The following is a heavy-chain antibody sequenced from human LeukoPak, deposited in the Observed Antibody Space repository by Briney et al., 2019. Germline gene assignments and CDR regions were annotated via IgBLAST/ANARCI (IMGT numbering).Heavy chain of an antibody. V-gene: IGHV4-59*01. CDR2: IYYSGST. D-gene: IGHD3-10*01. CDR3: ARVFPSAMVRGVDVGWFDP. Sequence: SETLSLTCTVSRGSISSYFWSWIRQPPGKGLEWIGYIYYSGSTNYNPSLKSRATISVDTSKNQFSLKLSSVTAADTAVYYCARVFPSAMVRGVDVGWFDPWGQGTLVTVSS. CDR1: RGSISSYF. J-gene: IGHJ5*02.